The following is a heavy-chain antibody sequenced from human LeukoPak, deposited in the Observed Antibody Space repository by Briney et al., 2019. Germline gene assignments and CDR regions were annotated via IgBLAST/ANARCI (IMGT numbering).Heavy chain of an antibody. J-gene: IGHJ4*02. CDR3: ARGRTTVTEYYFDY. CDR1: GGSISSYY. V-gene: IGHV4-59*01. CDR2: IYYSGST. Sequence: PSETLSLTCTVSGGSISSYYWSWIRQPPGKGLEWIGYIYYSGSTNYNPSLKSRVTISADTSKNQFSLKLSSVAAADTAVYYCARGRTTVTEYYFDYWGQGTLVTVSS. D-gene: IGHD4-17*01.